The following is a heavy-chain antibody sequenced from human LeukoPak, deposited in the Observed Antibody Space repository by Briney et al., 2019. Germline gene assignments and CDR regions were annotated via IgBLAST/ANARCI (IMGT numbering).Heavy chain of an antibody. CDR3: ARAATSYYGSGSYYYWFDP. V-gene: IGHV4-59*01. J-gene: IGHJ5*02. D-gene: IGHD3-10*01. CDR2: IYYSGST. Sequence: SETLSLTCTVSGGSISSYYWSWIRQPPGKGLEWIGYIYYSGSTNYNPSLKSRVTISVDTSKNQFSLKLSSVTAADTAVYYCARAATSYYGSGSYYYWFDPWGQGIQVTVSS. CDR1: GGSISSYY.